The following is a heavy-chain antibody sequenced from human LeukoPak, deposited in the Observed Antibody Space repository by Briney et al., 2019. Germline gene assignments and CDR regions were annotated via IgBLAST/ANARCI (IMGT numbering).Heavy chain of an antibody. Sequence: SETLSLTCAVYGGSFSGYYWSWIRQPPGKGLEWIGEINHSGSTNYNPSLKSRVTISVGTSKNQFSLKLSSVTAADTAVYYCARQDLDAWIDPWGQGTLVTVSS. CDR1: GGSFSGYY. J-gene: IGHJ5*02. CDR3: ARQDLDAWIDP. V-gene: IGHV4-34*01. CDR2: INHSGST.